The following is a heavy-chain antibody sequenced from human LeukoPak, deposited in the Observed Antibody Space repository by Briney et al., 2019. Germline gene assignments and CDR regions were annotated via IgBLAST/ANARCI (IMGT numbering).Heavy chain of an antibody. CDR2: IYASGNT. J-gene: IGHJ6*03. CDR1: GGSISTYY. V-gene: IGHV4-4*07. CDR3: ARDRGYYMDF. Sequence: SETLSLTCTVSGGSISTYYWSCMRQPAGKGLEWIGRIYASGNTKYNPSLKSRVAISVDTSKNQFSLMQNSITAADTTAYYCARDRGYYMDFWGKGTPVTVSS.